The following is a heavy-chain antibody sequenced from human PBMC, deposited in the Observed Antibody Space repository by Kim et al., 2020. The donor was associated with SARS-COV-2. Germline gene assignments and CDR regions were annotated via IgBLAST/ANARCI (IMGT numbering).Heavy chain of an antibody. CDR3: ARLSLRYFDWPPSYFDY. CDR2: ISSSGSYT. Sequence: GGSLRLSCAASGFTFSDYYMSWIRQAPGKGLEWVSYISSSGSYTNYADSLKGRFTVSRDNAKNSLYLQMYSLRAEDTAVYFCARLSLRYFDWPPSYFDYWGQGTLVTVSS. J-gene: IGHJ4*02. D-gene: IGHD3-9*01. V-gene: IGHV3-11*03. CDR1: GFTFSDYY.